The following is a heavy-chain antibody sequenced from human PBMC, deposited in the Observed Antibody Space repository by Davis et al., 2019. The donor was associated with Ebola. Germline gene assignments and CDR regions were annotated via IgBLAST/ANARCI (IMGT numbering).Heavy chain of an antibody. J-gene: IGHJ4*02. CDR1: GFSFRGYD. CDR3: ARGLYPWELDY. CDR2: INHSGST. D-gene: IGHD1-1*01. V-gene: IGHV4-34*01. Sequence: GSLRLSCAASGFSFRGYDMSWVRQAPGKGLEWIGEINHSGSTNYNPSLKSRVPISVDTSKNQFSLKLSSVTAADTAVYYCARGLYPWELDYWGQGTLVTVSS.